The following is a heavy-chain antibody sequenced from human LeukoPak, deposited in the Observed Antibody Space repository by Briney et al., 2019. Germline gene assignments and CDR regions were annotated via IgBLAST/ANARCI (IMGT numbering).Heavy chain of an antibody. CDR1: GFTFSDHY. V-gene: IGHV3-72*01. Sequence: PGGSVRLSCAASGFTFSDHYMDWVRQAPGKGLEWVGRIRNKANSYTTEYAASVKGRFTISRDDSKNSLYLQMNSLKCEDTAVYYCAREWDSGSYYLGYFDYWGQGTLVTVSS. CDR3: AREWDSGSYYLGYFDY. D-gene: IGHD1-26*01. J-gene: IGHJ4*02. CDR2: IRNKANSYTT.